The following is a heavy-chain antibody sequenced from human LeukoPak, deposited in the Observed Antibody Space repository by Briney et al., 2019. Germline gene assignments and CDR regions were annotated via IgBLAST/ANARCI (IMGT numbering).Heavy chain of an antibody. CDR2: IYYSGST. CDR1: GGAISSYD. V-gene: IGHV4-59*01. CDR3: ASVYSGSYLVGYYGMDV. J-gene: IGHJ6*02. D-gene: IGHD1-26*01. Sequence: SETLSLTCAISGGAISSYDWSWIRQPPGQGLEWMGYIYYSGSTNYNPSLKSGVTISLDTSKNKFSLKLSSVTAADTAVYYCASVYSGSYLVGYYGMDVWGQGPTVTVS.